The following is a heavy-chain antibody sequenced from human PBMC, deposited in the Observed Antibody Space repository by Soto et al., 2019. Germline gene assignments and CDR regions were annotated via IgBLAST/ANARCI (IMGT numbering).Heavy chain of an antibody. J-gene: IGHJ4*02. Sequence: QVQLQESGPGLVKPSGTLSLTCAVSGGSISSSNWWSWVRQPPGKGLEWIGEIYHSGSTNYNPSLQSRVPISVDKSKNQVSLKLSSVTAADTAVYYCARGVVLMGAPTGDYFDYWCQGTLVTVSS. CDR3: ARGVVLMGAPTGDYFDY. D-gene: IGHD2-8*01. CDR2: IYHSGST. V-gene: IGHV4-4*02. CDR1: GGSISSSNW.